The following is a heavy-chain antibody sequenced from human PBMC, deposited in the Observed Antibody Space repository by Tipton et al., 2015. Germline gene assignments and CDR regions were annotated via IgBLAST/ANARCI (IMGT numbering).Heavy chain of an antibody. Sequence: TLSLTCAVSAYSISSDYYWGWIRQPPGKGLEWIGSISHSGNTYYTPSLKSRVTMSRDTSKNQFSLKLTSVTAADTAVYYCACQDYDSLTRDYQTVDYWGQGTLVTASS. CDR1: AYSISSDYY. CDR2: ISHSGNT. J-gene: IGHJ4*02. V-gene: IGHV4-38-2*01. D-gene: IGHD3-9*01. CDR3: ACQDYDSLTRDYQTVDY.